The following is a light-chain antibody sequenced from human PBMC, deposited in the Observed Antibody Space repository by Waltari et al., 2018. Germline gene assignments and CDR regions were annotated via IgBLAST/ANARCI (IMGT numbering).Light chain of an antibody. CDR3: MQGLQILFT. V-gene: IGKV2-28*01. CDR2: LGS. Sequence: DIVMTQSPLSLPVTPGEPASISCRSSQSLLHSNGYNYLDWYLQKPGQSPQLLIYLGSNRASGVPDRFSGSGSGTDFTLKISRVEAEDVWVYYCMQGLQILFTFGPGTKVDIK. J-gene: IGKJ3*01. CDR1: QSLLHSNGYNY.